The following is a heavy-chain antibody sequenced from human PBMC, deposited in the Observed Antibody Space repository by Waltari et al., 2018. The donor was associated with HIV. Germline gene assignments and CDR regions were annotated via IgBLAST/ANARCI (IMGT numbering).Heavy chain of an antibody. Sequence: EVQLVESGGGLVQPGGSLRLSCAASGFTFSSYWLSWFRQDPGKGLEWVANIKQDGSEKYYVDSVKGRFTISRDNAKNSLYLQMNSLRAEDTAVYYCARDYSSTSCYYFDYWGQGTLVTVSS. CDR1: GFTFSSYW. CDR3: ARDYSSTSCYYFDY. V-gene: IGHV3-7*01. CDR2: IKQDGSEK. J-gene: IGHJ4*02. D-gene: IGHD2-2*01.